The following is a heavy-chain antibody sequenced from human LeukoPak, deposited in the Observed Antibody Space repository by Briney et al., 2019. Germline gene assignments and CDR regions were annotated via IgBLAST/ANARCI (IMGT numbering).Heavy chain of an antibody. D-gene: IGHD6-19*01. Sequence: ASVKVSCKASGGTFSSYAISWVRQAPGQGLEWMGRIIPILGIANYAQKFQGRVTITADKSTSTAYMELSSLSSEDTAVYYCASADKNSSGWSFDYWGQGTVVTVSS. J-gene: IGHJ4*02. CDR1: GGTFSSYA. CDR3: ASADKNSSGWSFDY. CDR2: IIPILGIA. V-gene: IGHV1-69*04.